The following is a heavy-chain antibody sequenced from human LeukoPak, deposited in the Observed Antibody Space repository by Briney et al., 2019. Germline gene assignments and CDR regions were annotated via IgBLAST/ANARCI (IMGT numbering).Heavy chain of an antibody. D-gene: IGHD2-2*01. V-gene: IGHV4-31*03. CDR1: GGSISSGGYY. Sequence: SETLSLTCTVSGGSISSGGYYWSWIRQHPGKGLEWIGYIYYSGSTYYNPSLKSRVTISVDTSKNQFSLKLSTVTAADTAVYYCARVSDIVVVPAAMGAFDIWGQGTMVTVSS. CDR3: ARVSDIVVVPAAMGAFDI. J-gene: IGHJ3*02. CDR2: IYYSGST.